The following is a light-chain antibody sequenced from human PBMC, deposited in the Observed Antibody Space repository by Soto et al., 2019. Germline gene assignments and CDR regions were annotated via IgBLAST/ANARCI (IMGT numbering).Light chain of an antibody. V-gene: IGLV1-44*01. Sequence: QSVLTQPPSASGTPGQRVTISCSGSSSNIGSNTVHWYQQLPGTAPKVLIYNNSQRPSGVPDRFSGSKSGTSASLAISGLQSEDEADYYCAAWDDSPNGLVFGGGTKVTVL. CDR1: SSNIGSNT. J-gene: IGLJ2*01. CDR2: NNS. CDR3: AAWDDSPNGLV.